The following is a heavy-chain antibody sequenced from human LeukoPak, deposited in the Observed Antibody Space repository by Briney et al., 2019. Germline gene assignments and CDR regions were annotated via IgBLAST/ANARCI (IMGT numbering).Heavy chain of an antibody. Sequence: GGSLRLSCTASGFTFGDYAMSWVRQAPGKGLEWVGFIRRKAYGGTTEYAASVKGRFTISRDDSKSIAYLQMNSLKTEDTAVYYCIAVAGTNSNFDYWGQGTLVTVSS. CDR3: IAVAGTNSNFDY. CDR1: GFTFGDYA. CDR2: IRRKAYGGTT. J-gene: IGHJ4*02. V-gene: IGHV3-49*04. D-gene: IGHD6-19*01.